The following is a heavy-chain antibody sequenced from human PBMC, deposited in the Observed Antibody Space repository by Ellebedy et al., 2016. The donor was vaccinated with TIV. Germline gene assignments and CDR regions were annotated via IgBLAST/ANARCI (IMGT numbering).Heavy chain of an antibody. CDR1: GYTFTSYD. J-gene: IGHJ4*02. D-gene: IGHD6-13*01. V-gene: IGHV1-8*01. CDR3: TTSTIASGRGDY. Sequence: ASVKVSXXASGYTFTSYDINWVRQATGQGLEWLGWMNPNSGNTGYAQKVQGRVSMTRDTSITTAYMELSSLRSDDTAVYYCTTSTIASGRGDYWGQGTLVTVSS. CDR2: MNPNSGNT.